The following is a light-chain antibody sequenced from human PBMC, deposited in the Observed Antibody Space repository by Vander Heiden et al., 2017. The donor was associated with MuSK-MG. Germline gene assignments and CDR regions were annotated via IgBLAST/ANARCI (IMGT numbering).Light chain of an antibody. J-gene: IGLJ2*01. Sequence: SYELTQRPSVSVSPGQTANISCSGDKLDDRYVSWYQQKAGQTPVPVIYHDSRRPSGIPDRFSGSNSGNIAILTISGTLPVDEAVYYCQAWDASAVEEVLFGGGTKVTVL. CDR2: HDS. V-gene: IGLV3-1*01. CDR1: KLDDRY. CDR3: QAWDASAVEEVL.